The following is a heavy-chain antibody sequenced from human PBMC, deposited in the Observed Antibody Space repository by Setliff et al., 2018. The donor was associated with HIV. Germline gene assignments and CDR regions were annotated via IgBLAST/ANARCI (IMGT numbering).Heavy chain of an antibody. D-gene: IGHD2-21*02. CDR3: ARDRGDRDRDHWYFDL. V-gene: IGHV4-4*07. CDR1: GGSISSYY. J-gene: IGHJ2*01. CDR2: IYTSGST. Sequence: SETLSLTCTVSGGSISSYYWSWIRQPAGKGLEWIGRIYTSGSTNYNPSLKSRVTMSVDTSKNQFSLRLSSVTAADTAVCYCARDRGDRDRDHWYFDLWGRGTLVTVSS.